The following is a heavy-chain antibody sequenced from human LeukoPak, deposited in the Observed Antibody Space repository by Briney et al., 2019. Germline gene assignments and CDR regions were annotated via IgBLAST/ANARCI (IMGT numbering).Heavy chain of an antibody. D-gene: IGHD3-16*01. Sequence: ASVKVSCKTSGYSFTDYYMHWVRQAPGQGLEWMGWINPYSGGTSSAQKFQGRVTMTRDTSISTVYMQVSWLTSDDTAIYYCSRADRLHGGPYLIGPWGQGTLVTVSS. CDR1: GYSFTDYY. J-gene: IGHJ5*02. CDR2: INPYSGGT. CDR3: SRADRLHGGPYLIGP. V-gene: IGHV1-2*02.